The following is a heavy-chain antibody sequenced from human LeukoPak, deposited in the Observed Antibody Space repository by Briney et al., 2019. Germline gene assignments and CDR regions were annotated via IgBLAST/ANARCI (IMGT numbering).Heavy chain of an antibody. Sequence: SETLSLTCTVSGGSISSSSYYWGWIRQPPGKGLEWIGEINHSGSTNYNPSLKSRVTISVDTSKNQFSLKLSSVTAADTAVYYCARLGRGYAIGYWGQGTLVTVSS. J-gene: IGHJ4*02. CDR2: INHSGST. V-gene: IGHV4-39*07. D-gene: IGHD5-12*01. CDR1: GGSISSSSYY. CDR3: ARLGRGYAIGY.